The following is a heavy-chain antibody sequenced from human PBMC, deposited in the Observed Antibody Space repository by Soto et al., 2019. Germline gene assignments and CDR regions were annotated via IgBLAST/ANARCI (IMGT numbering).Heavy chain of an antibody. CDR2: INAGNGNT. D-gene: IGHD5-12*01. V-gene: IGHV1-3*01. CDR3: ARLSGYDSDFDY. J-gene: IGHJ4*02. CDR1: GYTFTSYA. Sequence: ASVKVSCKASGYTFTSYAMHWVRQAPGQRLEWMGWINAGNGNTKYSQKFQGRVTITRDTSASTAYMELSSLRSEDTAVYYCARLSGYDSDFDYWGQGTLVTVSS.